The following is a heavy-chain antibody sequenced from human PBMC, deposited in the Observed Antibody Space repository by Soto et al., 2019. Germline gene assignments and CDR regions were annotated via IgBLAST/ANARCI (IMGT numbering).Heavy chain of an antibody. CDR2: ISQSGNT. CDR1: SGSYSGYY. Sequence: SETLSLTCSIYSGSYSGYYWSWIRQPPGKGLEWIGEISQSGNTNYSPSLKSRVSISIDTSKKQFSLNLASVSAADTAVYYCARAPKVSGSSQTRPDFWGQGTLVTVSS. V-gene: IGHV4-34*01. CDR3: ARAPKVSGSSQTRPDF. J-gene: IGHJ4*02. D-gene: IGHD6-6*01.